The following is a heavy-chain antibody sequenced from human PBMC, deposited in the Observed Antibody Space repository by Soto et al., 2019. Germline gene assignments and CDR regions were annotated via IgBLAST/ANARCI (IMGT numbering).Heavy chain of an antibody. V-gene: IGHV3-7*03. CDR2: INPDGSVG. J-gene: IGHJ4*02. Sequence: EVQLLGSGGGVVHPGGSLRLSCIGSGFTFRTYSMNWVRQAPGMGLEWVANINPDGSVGTYVDSVKGRFTTSRDNAQNSLYLQMNSLRADDTAVYFCAGWGGHDYNYWGQGIPVTVSS. D-gene: IGHD3-16*01. CDR3: AGWGGHDYNY. CDR1: GFTFRTYS.